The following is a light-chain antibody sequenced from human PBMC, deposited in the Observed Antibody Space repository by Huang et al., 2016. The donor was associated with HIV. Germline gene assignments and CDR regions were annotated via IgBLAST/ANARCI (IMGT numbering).Light chain of an antibody. CDR2: AAS. CDR1: QTISTF. Sequence: DIQMTQSPSSLSASVGDRISITCRASQTISTFLKWYQQKPGTAPKLLIYAASNLQSGVSSRFSGTGSGTLFTLTVTGLRPDDFATYFCQQTSSVPLTFGGGTKVEMK. J-gene: IGKJ4*01. CDR3: QQTSSVPLT. V-gene: IGKV1-39*01.